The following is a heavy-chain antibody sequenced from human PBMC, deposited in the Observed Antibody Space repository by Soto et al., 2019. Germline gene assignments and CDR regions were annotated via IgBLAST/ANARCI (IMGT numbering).Heavy chain of an antibody. V-gene: IGHV4-59*08. D-gene: IGHD6-13*01. CDR3: ARRYSSAFDF. Sequence: PSETLSLTCTVSGDSISAYSWSWIRQPPGKGLEWIGYIYYSGSTNYNPSLKSRVTISVDTSKNQFSLKLSSVTAADTAVYYCARRYSSAFDFWGQGTMVTVSS. J-gene: IGHJ3*01. CDR1: GDSISAYS. CDR2: IYYSGST.